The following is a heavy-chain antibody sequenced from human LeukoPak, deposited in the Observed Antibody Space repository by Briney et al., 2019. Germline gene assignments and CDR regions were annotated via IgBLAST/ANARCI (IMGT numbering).Heavy chain of an antibody. Sequence: GASVKVSCKASGGTFSSYAISWVRQAPGQGLEGMGGIIPIFGTANYAQKFQGRVTITADKSTSTAYMELSSLRSEDTAVYYCARDEAAAGPDAFDIWGQGTMVTVSS. CDR3: ARDEAAAGPDAFDI. D-gene: IGHD6-13*01. CDR1: GGTFSSYA. V-gene: IGHV1-69*06. J-gene: IGHJ3*02. CDR2: IIPIFGTA.